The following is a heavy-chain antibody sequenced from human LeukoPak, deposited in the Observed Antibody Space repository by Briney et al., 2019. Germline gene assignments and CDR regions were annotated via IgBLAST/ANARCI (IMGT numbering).Heavy chain of an antibody. CDR3: ARDGYYYDSSGGSFDY. J-gene: IGHJ4*02. Sequence: ASVKVSCKASGYTFTSYGISWVRQAPGQGLEWMGWISAYNGNTNYAQKLQGRVTMPTDTSTSTAYMELRSLRSDDTAVYYCARDGYYYDSSGGSFDYWGQGTLVTVSS. D-gene: IGHD3-22*01. CDR1: GYTFTSYG. CDR2: ISAYNGNT. V-gene: IGHV1-18*01.